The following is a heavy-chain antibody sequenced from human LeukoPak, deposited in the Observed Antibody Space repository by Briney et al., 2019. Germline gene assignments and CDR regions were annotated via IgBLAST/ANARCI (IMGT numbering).Heavy chain of an antibody. CDR2: INPNSGGT. Sequence: ASVKVSCKASGYTFTGYYMHWVRQAPGQGLEWMGWINPNSGGTNYEQKFQGRVTITADESTSTAYMELSSLRAEDTAVYYCAKDRIQLWPQPFYFDHWGQGTLVTVSS. J-gene: IGHJ4*02. D-gene: IGHD5-18*01. V-gene: IGHV1-2*02. CDR3: AKDRIQLWPQPFYFDH. CDR1: GYTFTGYY.